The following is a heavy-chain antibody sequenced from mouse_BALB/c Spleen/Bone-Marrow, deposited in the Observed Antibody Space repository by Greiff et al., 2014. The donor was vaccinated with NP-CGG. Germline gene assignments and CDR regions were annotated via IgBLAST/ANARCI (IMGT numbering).Heavy chain of an antibody. CDR2: IYPDSSTI. Sequence: DVHLVESGGGLVQPGGSLKLSCAASGFDFSRYWMSWVRQAPGKGLEWIGEIYPDSSTINYTPSLKDKFIISRDNAKNTLYLQMSKVRSEDTALYYCARRGYGSHWYFDVWGAGTTVTVSS. CDR1: GFDFSRYW. CDR3: ARRGYGSHWYFDV. J-gene: IGHJ1*01. V-gene: IGHV4-1*02. D-gene: IGHD2-10*02.